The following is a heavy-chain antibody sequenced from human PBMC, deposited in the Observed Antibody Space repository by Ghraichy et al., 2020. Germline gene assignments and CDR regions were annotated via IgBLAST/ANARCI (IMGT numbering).Heavy chain of an antibody. J-gene: IGHJ4*02. CDR2: IYYSGST. V-gene: IGHV4-30-4*01. Sequence: SETLSLTCTVSGGSISSGDYYWSWIRQPPGKGLEWIGYIYYSGSTYYNPSLKSRVTISVDTSKNQFSLKLSSVTAADTAVYYCAAMLYSSSWYLGGELDYWGQGTLVTVSS. CDR1: GGSISSGDYY. D-gene: IGHD6-13*01. CDR3: AAMLYSSSWYLGGELDY.